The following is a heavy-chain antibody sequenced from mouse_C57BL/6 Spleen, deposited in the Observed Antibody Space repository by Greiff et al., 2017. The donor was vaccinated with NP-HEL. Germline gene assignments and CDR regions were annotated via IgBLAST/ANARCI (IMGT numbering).Heavy chain of an antibody. Sequence: DVHLVESGGGLVQPGGSLSLSCAASGFTFTDYYMSWVRQPPGKALEWLGFIRNKANGYTTEYSASVKGRFTISRDNSQSILYLQMNALRAEDSATYYCARSYYQYYFDYWGQGTTLTVSS. CDR3: ARSYYQYYFDY. V-gene: IGHV7-3*01. D-gene: IGHD2-10*01. CDR1: GFTFTDYY. CDR2: IRNKANGYTT. J-gene: IGHJ2*01.